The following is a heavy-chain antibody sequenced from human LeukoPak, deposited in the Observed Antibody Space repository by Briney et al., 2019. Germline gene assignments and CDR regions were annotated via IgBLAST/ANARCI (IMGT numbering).Heavy chain of an antibody. D-gene: IGHD3-9*01. Sequence: SETLSLTCTVSGGSISSYYWSWIRQPPGKGLEWLGYIYYGGSTNYNPSLKSRVTISVDTSKNQFSLKLSSVTAADTAVYYCARWRRSAYDILAGYLDYWGQGTLVTVSS. V-gene: IGHV4-59*01. CDR1: GGSISSYY. J-gene: IGHJ4*02. CDR2: IYYGGST. CDR3: ARWRRSAYDILAGYLDY.